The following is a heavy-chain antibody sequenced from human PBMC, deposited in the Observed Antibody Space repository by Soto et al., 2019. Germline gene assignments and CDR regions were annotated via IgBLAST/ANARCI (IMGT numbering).Heavy chain of an antibody. D-gene: IGHD2-15*01. CDR3: SKAGGHSDFRH. V-gene: IGHV3-23*01. CDR1: GFTFSSYA. CDR2: ISPSGDNT. J-gene: IGHJ1*01. Sequence: EVQLLESGGGLVQPGGSLRLSCAASGFTFSSYAINWVRQAPGKGLEWVSAISPSGDNTYYADSVKGRFTISRDNSKNTLYLQMNSLRAEDTAICYCSKAGGHSDFRHWGQGTLVTVSS.